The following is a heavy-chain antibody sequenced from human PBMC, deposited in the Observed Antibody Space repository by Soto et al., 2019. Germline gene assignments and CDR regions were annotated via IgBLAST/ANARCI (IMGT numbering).Heavy chain of an antibody. J-gene: IGHJ4*02. V-gene: IGHV6-1*01. Sequence: SQTLSLTCAISGDSVSSNTAAWNWIRSSPSRGLEWLGRTYYRSNWRHDYAVSVKSRITVSPDTSKNHFSLQLNSVTPDDTAVYYCERGVAGSAFDLWGQGTLVTVSS. CDR2: TYYRSNWRH. CDR3: ERGVAGSAFDL. CDR1: GDSVSSNTAA. D-gene: IGHD6-19*01.